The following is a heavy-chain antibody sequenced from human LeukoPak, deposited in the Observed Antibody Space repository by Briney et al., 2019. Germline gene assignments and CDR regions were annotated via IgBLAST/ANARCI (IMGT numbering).Heavy chain of an antibody. Sequence: GGSLRLSCAASGFTFSSYAMSWVRQAPGKGLEWVSAISGSGGSTYYADSVKGRFTISRDNSKNTLYLQMNSLRAEDTAVYYCAKDSYSSSWFFSYYFDYWGQGTLVTVSS. J-gene: IGHJ4*02. D-gene: IGHD6-13*01. CDR2: ISGSGGST. CDR1: GFTFSSYA. CDR3: AKDSYSSSWFFSYYFDY. V-gene: IGHV3-23*01.